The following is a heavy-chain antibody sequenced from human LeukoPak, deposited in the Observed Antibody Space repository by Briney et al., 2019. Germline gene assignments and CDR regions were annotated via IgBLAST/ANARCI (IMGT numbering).Heavy chain of an antibody. V-gene: IGHV3-33*01. CDR1: GFTFSSYG. Sequence: HPGGSLRLSCAASGFTFSSYGMHWVRQAPGKGLEWEAVIWYDGSNKYYAGSVKGRFTISRDNSKNTLYLQMNSLRAEDTAVYYCARGSDYGEGTTRFDYWGQGTLVTVSS. D-gene: IGHD4-17*01. CDR2: IWYDGSNK. CDR3: ARGSDYGEGTTRFDY. J-gene: IGHJ4*02.